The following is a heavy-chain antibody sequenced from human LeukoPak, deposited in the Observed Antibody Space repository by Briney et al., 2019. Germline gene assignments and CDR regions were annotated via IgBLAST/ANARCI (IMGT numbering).Heavy chain of an antibody. CDR1: GFTFSTYT. CDR2: ISRGSGYK. V-gene: IGHV3-21*01. CDR3: VKDNPVCDF. Sequence: GGSLRLSCAASGFTFSTYTMNWVRQAPGKGLEWVSSISRGSGYKFYGDSVKGRFTIFRDNAQNSLFLQMDSLTVDDTAVYYCVKDNPVCDFWGQGTLVTVSS. D-gene: IGHD2-8*01. J-gene: IGHJ4*02.